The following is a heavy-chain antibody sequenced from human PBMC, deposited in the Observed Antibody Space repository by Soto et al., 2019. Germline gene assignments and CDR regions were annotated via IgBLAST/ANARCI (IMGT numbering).Heavy chain of an antibody. CDR1: GYTFTSYG. CDR2: ISAYNGNT. Sequence: ASVKVSCKASGYTFTSYGISWVRQAPGQGLEWMGWISAYNGNTNYAQKLQGRVTMTTDTSTSTANMELRSLRSDNTAVYYFARVHEDIVVVPAAIDNWFDPWGQGTLVTVSS. V-gene: IGHV1-18*01. CDR3: ARVHEDIVVVPAAIDNWFDP. J-gene: IGHJ5*02. D-gene: IGHD2-2*02.